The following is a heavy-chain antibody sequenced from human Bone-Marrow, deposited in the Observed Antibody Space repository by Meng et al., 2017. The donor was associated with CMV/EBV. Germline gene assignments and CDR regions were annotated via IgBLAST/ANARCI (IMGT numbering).Heavy chain of an antibody. J-gene: IGHJ6*02. CDR1: GYTFTGYY. CDR3: ARDGGYCSSTSCYTSDYYYYGMDV. V-gene: IGHV1-2*02. D-gene: IGHD2-2*02. CDR2: INPNSGGT. Sequence: ASVKVSCKASGYTFTGYYMHWVRQAPGQGLEWMGWINPNSGGTNYAQKFQGRVTMTRDTSISTAYMELSRLRSDDTAVYYCARDGGYCSSTSCYTSDYYYYGMDVWGRGTTVPSP.